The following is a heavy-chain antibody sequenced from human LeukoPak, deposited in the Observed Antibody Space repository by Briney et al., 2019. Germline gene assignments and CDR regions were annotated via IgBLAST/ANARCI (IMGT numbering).Heavy chain of an antibody. CDR3: ARDPELLPVSYYGMDA. Sequence: PGGSLRLSCAASGFTFSSYWMSWVRQAPGKGLEWVANIKQDGSEKYYVDSVKGRFTISRDNAKNSLYLQMNSLRAEDTAVYYCARDPELLPVSYYGMDAWGQGTTVTVSS. D-gene: IGHD1-26*01. CDR2: IKQDGSEK. J-gene: IGHJ6*02. CDR1: GFTFSSYW. V-gene: IGHV3-7*01.